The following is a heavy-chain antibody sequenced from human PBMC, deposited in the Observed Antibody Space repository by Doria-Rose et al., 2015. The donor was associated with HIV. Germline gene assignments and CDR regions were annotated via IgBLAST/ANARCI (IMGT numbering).Heavy chain of an antibody. V-gene: IGHV2-26*01. Sequence: SGPVLVKPTETLTLTCTVSGVSLSSPGMGVSWIRQPPGQALEWLANIFSDDELSYKASLKSSLTISRSTSKSQVVLTMTDMDPVDTATYYCARIKSSRWYHKYYFDFWGQGTLVIVSA. J-gene: IGHJ4*02. D-gene: IGHD6-13*01. CDR2: IFSDDEL. CDR1: GVSLSSPGMG. CDR3: ARIKSSRWYHKYYFDF.